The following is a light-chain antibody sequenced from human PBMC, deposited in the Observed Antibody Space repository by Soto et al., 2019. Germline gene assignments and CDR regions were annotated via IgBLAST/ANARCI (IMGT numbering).Light chain of an antibody. J-gene: IGKJ2*01. CDR1: QSVSSSY. CDR3: QQYGSSPPTYT. V-gene: IGKV3-20*01. CDR2: GAS. Sequence: EIVLTQSPGTLSLSPGERATLSCRASQSVSSSYLAWYQQKPGQAPRLLIYGASSRATGIPDRFGGSGSGTDFTLTISRLEPEDFAVYYCQQYGSSPPTYTFGQGTKLEIK.